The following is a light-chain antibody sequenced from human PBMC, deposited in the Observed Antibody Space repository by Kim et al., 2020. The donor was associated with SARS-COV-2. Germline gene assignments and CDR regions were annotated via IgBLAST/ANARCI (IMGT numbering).Light chain of an antibody. Sequence: ATINCKSSQSVSSSSKKGNYLGWYQQKAGQPPKLLIDRASTRESGVPDRFTGSGSGTDFTLTISSLQAEDVAVYYCHQYLSAPLTFGGGTKVDIK. CDR1: QSVSSSSKKGNY. J-gene: IGKJ4*01. CDR3: HQYLSAPLT. CDR2: RAS. V-gene: IGKV4-1*01.